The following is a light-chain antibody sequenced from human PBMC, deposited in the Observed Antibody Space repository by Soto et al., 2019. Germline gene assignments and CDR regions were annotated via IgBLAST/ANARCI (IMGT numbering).Light chain of an antibody. V-gene: IGKV1-5*03. J-gene: IGKJ3*01. Sequence: DIQMTQSPSTLSASVGDRVTITCRASQSIRSWLAWYQQKPGKAPKLLIYQGSSLESGVPSRFSGSGSGTEFTLTISRLQPDDVATYYCQQYNSYSSFGPGTKVDIK. CDR3: QQYNSYSS. CDR1: QSIRSW. CDR2: QGS.